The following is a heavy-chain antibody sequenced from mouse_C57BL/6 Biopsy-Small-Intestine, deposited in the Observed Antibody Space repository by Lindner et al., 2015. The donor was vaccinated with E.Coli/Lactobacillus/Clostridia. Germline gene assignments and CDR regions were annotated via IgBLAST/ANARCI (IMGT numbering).Heavy chain of an antibody. J-gene: IGHJ4*01. CDR2: IYPGGGYT. D-gene: IGHD1-1*02. Sequence: VQLQESGAELVRPGTSVKMSCKASGYTFTNYWIGWAKQRPGHGLEWIGDIYPGGGYTNYNEKFKGKATLTADKSPSTAYMQFSSLTSEDSAIYFCARSYYDAMDYWGQGTSLTVSS. CDR1: GYTFTNYW. CDR3: ARSYYDAMDY. V-gene: IGHV1-63*01.